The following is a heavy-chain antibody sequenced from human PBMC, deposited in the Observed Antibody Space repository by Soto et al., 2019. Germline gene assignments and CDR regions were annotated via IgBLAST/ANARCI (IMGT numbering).Heavy chain of an antibody. Sequence: PGGSLRLSCAASGFTFSNYGMNWVRQAPGKGLEWVSAISGSGISTYYADSVEGRFTISRDNSKDTLYLQMSSLRAEDTAIYYCAKAFKTTPGSPYYFEYWGQGTLVTVSS. J-gene: IGHJ4*02. CDR1: GFTFSNYG. D-gene: IGHD3-10*01. V-gene: IGHV3-23*01. CDR3: AKAFKTTPGSPYYFEY. CDR2: ISGSGIST.